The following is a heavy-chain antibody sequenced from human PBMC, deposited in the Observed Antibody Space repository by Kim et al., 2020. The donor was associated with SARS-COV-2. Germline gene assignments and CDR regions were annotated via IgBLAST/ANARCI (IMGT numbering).Heavy chain of an antibody. CDR1: GGSMSNGGYY. CDR3: ARAPVIRITIFGVVLD. J-gene: IGHJ4*01. Sequence: SETLSLTCTVSGGSMSNGGYYWSWLRQHPGKGLEWFGYIYYSANTYSTLSLKGRVTISVDTSKNPFYLNLGSVTAADTAVYSCARAPVIRITIFGVVLD. V-gene: IGHV4-31*03. D-gene: IGHD3-3*01. CDR2: IYYSANT.